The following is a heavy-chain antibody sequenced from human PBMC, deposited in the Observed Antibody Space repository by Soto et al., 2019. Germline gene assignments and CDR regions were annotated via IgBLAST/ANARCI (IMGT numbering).Heavy chain of an antibody. V-gene: IGHV3-66*01. J-gene: IGHJ4*02. CDR1: GFTFSSYA. CDR2: IYSGGST. CDR3: ARGIAVAGTGDY. Sequence: GGSLRLSCAASGFTFSSYAMSWVRQAPGKGLEWVSVIYSGGSTYYADSVKGRFTISRDNSKNTLYLQMNSLRAEDTAVYYCARGIAVAGTGDYWGQGTLVTVSS. D-gene: IGHD6-19*01.